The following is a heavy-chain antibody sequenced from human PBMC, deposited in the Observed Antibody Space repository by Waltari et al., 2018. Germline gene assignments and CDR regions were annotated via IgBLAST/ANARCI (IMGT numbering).Heavy chain of an antibody. CDR3: ARDYCDRTNCHGMDV. J-gene: IGHJ6*02. CDR1: GSNLRSYA. CDR2: ISYNGRNI. Sequence: VQLVESGGGVVQPGRSLRLSCAASGSNLRSYAMDWVRQAPGKGLEWVAVISYNGRNIYYEDSVKGRFTISRDNSNKTLYLQMNSLRPEDTAVYYCARDYCDRTNCHGMDVWGQGTTVTVSS. V-gene: IGHV3-30*04. D-gene: IGHD3-22*01.